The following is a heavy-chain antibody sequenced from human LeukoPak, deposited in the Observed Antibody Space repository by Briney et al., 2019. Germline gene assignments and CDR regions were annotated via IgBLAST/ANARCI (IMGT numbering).Heavy chain of an antibody. CDR1: GYAFTNYG. CDR2: ISAYNGNT. Sequence: ASVKVSCKASGYAFTNYGISWVRQAPGQGLEWMGWISAYNGNTEYAQNFQGRVTLTTDTSTNTAYMELRSLRSDDTAVYYCARDPYDILTGYPDYWGQGTLVTVSS. D-gene: IGHD3-9*01. J-gene: IGHJ4*01. V-gene: IGHV1-18*01. CDR3: ARDPYDILTGYPDY.